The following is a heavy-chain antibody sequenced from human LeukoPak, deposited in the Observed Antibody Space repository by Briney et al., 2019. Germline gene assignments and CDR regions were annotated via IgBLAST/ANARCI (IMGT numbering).Heavy chain of an antibody. CDR1: XGSXSXYY. Sequence: XAVXXGSXSXYYWSWLRQPPGKGLEWIGEINHSGSTNYNPSLKSRVTVSVDTSKNQFSLYLNSVTAADTAVYYCARQGGYSSSWADYWGQGTLVTVSS. D-gene: IGHD6-13*01. CDR3: ARQGGYSSSWADY. V-gene: IGHV4-34*01. J-gene: IGHJ4*02. CDR2: INHSGST.